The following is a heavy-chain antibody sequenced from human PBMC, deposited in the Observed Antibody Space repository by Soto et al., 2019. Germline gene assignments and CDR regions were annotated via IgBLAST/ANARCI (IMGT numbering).Heavy chain of an antibody. J-gene: IGHJ4*02. D-gene: IGHD3-16*01. CDR2: IKQDGSEK. CDR1: GFTFSSYW. Sequence: GGSLRLSCAASGFTFSSYWMSWVRQAPGKGLEWVANIKQDGSEKYYVGSVKGRFTISRDNAKNSLYLQMNSLRAEDTAVYYCARDDSGRLGDPAPLYYFDFWGRGTLVTVSS. CDR3: ARDDSGRLGDPAPLYYFDF. V-gene: IGHV3-7*03.